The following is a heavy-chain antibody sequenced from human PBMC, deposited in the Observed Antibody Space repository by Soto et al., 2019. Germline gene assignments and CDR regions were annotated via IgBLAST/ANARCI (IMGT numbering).Heavy chain of an antibody. CDR1: GFSLSTSGVG. J-gene: IGHJ3*02. D-gene: IGHD4-17*01. CDR3: AHCYGDQGEIDAFDI. CDR2: IYWDDDK. Sequence: QITLKESGPTLVKPTQTLTLTCTFSGFSLSTSGVGVGWIRQPPGKALEWLALIYWDDDKRYSPSLKSRLTITKNTSKNQVVLTMTNMDPVDTATYYCAHCYGDQGEIDAFDIWGQGTMVTVSS. V-gene: IGHV2-5*02.